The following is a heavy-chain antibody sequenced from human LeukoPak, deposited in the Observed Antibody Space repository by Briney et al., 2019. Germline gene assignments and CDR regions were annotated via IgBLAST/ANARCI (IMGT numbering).Heavy chain of an antibody. J-gene: IGHJ4*02. CDR1: GYTFTSYD. CDR3: ARAYCSGSGCYTYWAVDY. V-gene: IGHV1-8*01. CDR2: MNPNSGNT. D-gene: IGHD2-2*02. Sequence: ASVKVSCKASGYTFTSYDTNWVRQATGQGLEWMGWMNPNSGNTGQAQKFQGRFTMTRDTSISTAYMELSSLRFEDTAVYYCARAYCSGSGCYTYWAVDYWGQGTLVTVSS.